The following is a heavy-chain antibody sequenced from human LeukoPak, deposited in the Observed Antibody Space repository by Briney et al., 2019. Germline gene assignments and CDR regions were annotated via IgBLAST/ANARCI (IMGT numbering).Heavy chain of an antibody. CDR3: ARHETRDYGDPDGFDY. J-gene: IGHJ4*02. CDR1: GGSISSYY. CDR2: INYSGST. Sequence: SETLSLTCTVSGGSISSYYWSWIRQPPGKGLEWIGYINYSGSTKYNPSLKSRVTISVDTSKNQFSLKLSSVTAADTAVYYCARHETRDYGDPDGFDYWGQGTLVTVSS. D-gene: IGHD4-17*01. V-gene: IGHV4-59*08.